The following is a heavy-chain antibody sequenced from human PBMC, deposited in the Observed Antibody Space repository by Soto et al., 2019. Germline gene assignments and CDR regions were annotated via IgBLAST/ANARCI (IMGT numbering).Heavy chain of an antibody. Sequence: SETLSLTCTVSGGSISSGDYYWSWIRQPPGKGLEWIGYIYYSGSTYYNPSLKSRVTISVDTSKNQFSLKLSSVTAADTAVYYCARRGGSSSSHYYYGMDVWGQGTTVTVSS. CDR2: IYYSGST. CDR1: GGSISSGDYY. V-gene: IGHV4-30-4*01. CDR3: ARRGGSSSSHYYYGMDV. J-gene: IGHJ6*02. D-gene: IGHD6-6*01.